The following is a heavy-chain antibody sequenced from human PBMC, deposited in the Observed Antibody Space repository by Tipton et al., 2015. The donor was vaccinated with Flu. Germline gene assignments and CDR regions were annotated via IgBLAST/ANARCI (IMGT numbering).Heavy chain of an antibody. CDR1: GGSISSGSYY. D-gene: IGHD3-9*01. CDR3: ARERGGVTIGFDY. J-gene: IGHJ4*02. Sequence: LRLSCTVSGGSISSGSYYWSWIRQPAGKGLEWIARIYTSGSTNYNPSLKSRVTISVDTSKNQFSLKLSFVTAADTAVYYCARERGGVTIGFDYWGQGTLVTVSS. CDR2: IYTSGST. V-gene: IGHV4-61*02.